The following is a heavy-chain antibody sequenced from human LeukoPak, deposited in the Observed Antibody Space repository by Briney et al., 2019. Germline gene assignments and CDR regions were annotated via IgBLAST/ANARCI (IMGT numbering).Heavy chain of an antibody. Sequence: SETLSLTCTVSGGSISSYYWSWIRQPPGKGLEWNGYIYYSGSTNYNPSLKSRVTISVDTSKNQFSLKLSSVTAADTAVYYCARRRSGSYYGWYFDLWGRGTLVTVSS. CDR1: GGSISSYY. CDR2: IYYSGST. V-gene: IGHV4-59*08. J-gene: IGHJ2*01. CDR3: ARRRSGSYYGWYFDL. D-gene: IGHD1-26*01.